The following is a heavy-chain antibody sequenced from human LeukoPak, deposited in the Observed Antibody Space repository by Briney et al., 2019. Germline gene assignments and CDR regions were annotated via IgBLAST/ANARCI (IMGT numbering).Heavy chain of an antibody. V-gene: IGHV3-21*01. CDR2: IDSSSSYI. CDR1: GFTFSSYA. J-gene: IGHJ4*02. D-gene: IGHD3-3*01. CDR3: ARGPHGGFVIIPTEF. Sequence: GGSLRLSCAASGFTFSSYAMNWVRQAPGKGLEWVSSIDSSSSYIYYADSEKGRFTISRANAKNSLFLQMNSLRAEDTAVYYCARGPHGGFVIIPTEFWGQGTLVTVSS.